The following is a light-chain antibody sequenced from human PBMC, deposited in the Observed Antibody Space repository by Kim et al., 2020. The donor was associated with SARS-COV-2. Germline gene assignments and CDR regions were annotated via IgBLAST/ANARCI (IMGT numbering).Light chain of an antibody. J-gene: IGKJ1*01. CDR1: QSVNNNY. CDR2: DAF. V-gene: IGKV3D-20*01. Sequence: EIVLTQSPATLSLSPGERATLSCGASQSVNNNYLAWYQQKPGLAPRLVIFDAFNRATDIPDRFSGSGSGTDFTLTISRLEPEDFAVYYCQQYGSSTRGTFGQGTKVDIK. CDR3: QQYGSSTRGT.